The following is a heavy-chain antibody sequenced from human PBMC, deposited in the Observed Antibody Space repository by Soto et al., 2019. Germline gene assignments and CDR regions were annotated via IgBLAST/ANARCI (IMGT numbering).Heavy chain of an antibody. V-gene: IGHV1-18*01. Sequence: GASVKVSCKASGYTFTSYGISWVRQAPGQGLEWMGWISAYNGNTNYAQKLQGRVTMTTDTSTSTAYMELRSLRSDDTAVYYCAREGSWDFWSGYGDDYYYYYMDVWGKGTTVTVSS. J-gene: IGHJ6*03. CDR1: GYTFTSYG. CDR2: ISAYNGNT. CDR3: AREGSWDFWSGYGDDYYYYYMDV. D-gene: IGHD3-3*01.